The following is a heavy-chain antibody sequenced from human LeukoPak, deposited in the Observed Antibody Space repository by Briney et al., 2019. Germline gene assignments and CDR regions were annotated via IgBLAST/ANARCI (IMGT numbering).Heavy chain of an antibody. V-gene: IGHV4-61*02. CDR3: ARGPPQQLVKYYYMDV. D-gene: IGHD6-13*01. J-gene: IGHJ6*03. CDR1: GGSISSGPYY. Sequence: PSETLSLTCTVSGGSISSGPYYWSWIRQPAGKGLEWIGRIYSSGRTNYNPSLKSRVTISVDTSKNQFSLKLSSVTAADTAVYYCARGPPQQLVKYYYMDVWGKGTTVTISS. CDR2: IYSSGRT.